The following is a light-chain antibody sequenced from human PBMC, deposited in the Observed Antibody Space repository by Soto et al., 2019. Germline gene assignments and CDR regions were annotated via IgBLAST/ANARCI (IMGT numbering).Light chain of an antibody. V-gene: IGKV3-11*01. J-gene: IGKJ4*01. Sequence: EIVLTQSPGTLSLSPGDRATLSCRASQSIDRFLAWYQQKPGQAPRLLIYDASNRATGIPARFSGSGSGTDFTLTISSLEPEDFAVYYCQQRSNWPLTFGGGTKVDI. CDR1: QSIDRF. CDR3: QQRSNWPLT. CDR2: DAS.